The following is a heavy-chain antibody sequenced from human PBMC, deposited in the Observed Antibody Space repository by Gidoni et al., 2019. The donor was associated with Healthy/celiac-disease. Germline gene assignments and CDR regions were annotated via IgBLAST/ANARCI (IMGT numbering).Heavy chain of an antibody. J-gene: IGHJ4*02. CDR1: GGPIRSSSYY. CDR3: ARTYSSSWFPFAY. D-gene: IGHD6-13*01. Sequence: QLQLQESVPGLVKPPETLSLTCTVSGGPIRSSSYYWGWIRQPPGKGLVWIGSIYYSGSTYYNPALKSRVTISVDTSKNQFSLKLSAVTAADTAVYYCARTYSSSWFPFAYWGQGTLVTVSS. V-gene: IGHV4-39*01. CDR2: IYYSGST.